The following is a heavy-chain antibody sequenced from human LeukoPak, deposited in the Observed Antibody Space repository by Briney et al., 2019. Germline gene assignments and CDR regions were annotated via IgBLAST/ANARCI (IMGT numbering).Heavy chain of an antibody. V-gene: IGHV3-48*03. J-gene: IGHJ3*02. Sequence: GGSLRLSCAASGFSFRSYELNWVRQAPGKGLEWVSYISSGSGTTIYYADSVKGRFTISRDNAKNSLYLQMNSLRAEDTAIYYCAREGMLPEGDDYDILGQGTMVTVSS. D-gene: IGHD2-8*01. CDR3: AREGMLPEGDDYDI. CDR1: GFSFRSYE. CDR2: ISSGSGTTI.